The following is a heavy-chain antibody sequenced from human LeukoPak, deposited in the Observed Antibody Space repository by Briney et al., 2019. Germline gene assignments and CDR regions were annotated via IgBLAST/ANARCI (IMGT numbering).Heavy chain of an antibody. CDR3: TSLYYNDRTLFES. V-gene: IGHV3-15*01. J-gene: IGHJ3*02. Sequence: TGGSLRLSCAASGIAFSDAWMSWVRQAPGKGLEWVGRIKSRTDGATTDYTASLKGRVTISRDDSKKKLYLQINSLRTADTAVYYCTSLYYNDRTLFESCGQGTMVSVSS. CDR1: GIAFSDAW. D-gene: IGHD3-22*01. CDR2: IKSRTDGATT.